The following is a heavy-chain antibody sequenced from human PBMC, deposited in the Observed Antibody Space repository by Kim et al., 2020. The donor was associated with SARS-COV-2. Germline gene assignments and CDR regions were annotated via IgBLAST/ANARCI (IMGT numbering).Heavy chain of an antibody. V-gene: IGHV1-18*01. CDR3: ARGSVVRGVIGLISPSYYYGMDV. CDR1: GYTFTNYG. CDR2: ISAYNGYT. D-gene: IGHD3-10*01. Sequence: ASVKVSCKASGYTFTNYGISWVRQAPGQGLEWMGWISAYNGYTNYAQKLQGRVTMTRDTSTTTVYMELGSLRSDDTAVYYCARGSVVRGVIGLISPSYYYGMDVWGQGTTVTVSS. J-gene: IGHJ6*02.